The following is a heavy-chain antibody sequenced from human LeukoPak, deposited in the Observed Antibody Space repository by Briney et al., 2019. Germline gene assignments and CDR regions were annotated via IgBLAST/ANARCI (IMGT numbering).Heavy chain of an antibody. CDR2: IYRSGSS. CDR3: ARERGVAMADCSGGSCYRSLDP. CDR1: GGSISSYY. D-gene: IGHD2-15*01. Sequence: SETLSLTCTVSGGSISSYYWSWIRQPAGKGLEWIGRIYRSGSSNYNPSLKSRVTMSVDTSKNQFSLNLTSVTAADTAVCYCARERGVAMADCSGGSCYRSLDPWGQGTLVTVSS. V-gene: IGHV4-4*07. J-gene: IGHJ5*02.